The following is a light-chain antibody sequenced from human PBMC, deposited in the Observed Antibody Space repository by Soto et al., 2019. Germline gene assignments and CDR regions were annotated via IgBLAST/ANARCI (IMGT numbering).Light chain of an antibody. CDR2: EVN. Sequence: QSALTQPPSASGSPGQSVTISCTGTTSDVGGYKYVSWYQQHPGKAPKLMIFEVNKRPSGVPDSFYGSKSGNTASLTVSGLQAEDEADYYCSSYAGINKFGVFGAETKVTVL. CDR1: TSDVGGYKY. J-gene: IGLJ1*01. V-gene: IGLV2-8*01. CDR3: SSYAGINKFGV.